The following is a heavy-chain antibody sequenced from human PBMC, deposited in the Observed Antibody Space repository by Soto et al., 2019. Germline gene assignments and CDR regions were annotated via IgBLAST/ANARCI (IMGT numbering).Heavy chain of an antibody. J-gene: IGHJ4*02. CDR1: NYDFRAYG. V-gene: IGHV1-18*01. Sequence: QVQLVQSGPEMKEPGASVKVSCKASNYDFRAYGFSWVRQAPGQGLEWMGWISPYKGDTNYAQKFQGRVTLTTDSSTNTAYMELRSLRSDDTAMYYCARDLPPYDPTSSVVVARFDYWGQGTLVTVSS. D-gene: IGHD2-21*01. CDR3: ARDLPPYDPTSSVVVARFDY. CDR2: ISPYKGDT.